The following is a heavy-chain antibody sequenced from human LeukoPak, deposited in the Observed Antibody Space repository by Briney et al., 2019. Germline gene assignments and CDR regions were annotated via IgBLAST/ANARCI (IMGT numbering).Heavy chain of an antibody. J-gene: IGHJ4*02. Sequence: ASVKVSCKASGYTFTGYYMHWVRQAPGQGLEWMGWINPNSGGTNYAQKFQGRVTMTRDTSISTAYMELSRLRSDDTAVYYCARSRGKKSGYYNYWGQGTLVTVSS. V-gene: IGHV1-2*02. CDR1: GYTFTGYY. CDR3: ARSRGKKSGYYNY. D-gene: IGHD3-3*01. CDR2: INPNSGGT.